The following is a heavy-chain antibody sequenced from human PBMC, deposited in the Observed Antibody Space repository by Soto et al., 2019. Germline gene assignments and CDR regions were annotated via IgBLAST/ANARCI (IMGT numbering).Heavy chain of an antibody. Sequence: EVQLVQSGAEVRRPGESLKISCQASRYPFSTYWIGWVRHVPGKGLEWLGIIYPDDSDTRYSPSFQGQVTMSVDKSITTAYREWSSLRVSDTALYSCARRGAVVTGATLSPYDGVDSWGQGALVTVSS. J-gene: IGHJ3*02. CDR3: ARRGAVVTGATLSPYDGVDS. D-gene: IGHD2-21*02. CDR2: IYPDDSDT. CDR1: RYPFSTYW. V-gene: IGHV5-51*03.